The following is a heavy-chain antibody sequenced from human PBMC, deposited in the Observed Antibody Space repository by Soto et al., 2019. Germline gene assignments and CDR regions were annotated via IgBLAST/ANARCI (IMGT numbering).Heavy chain of an antibody. J-gene: IGHJ4*02. D-gene: IGHD6-13*01. Sequence: QVQLVESGGGVVQPGRSLKLSCAPSGFTFSSYGMHWVRQAPGKGLEWVAVIWYDGSNKYYADSVKGRFTISRDNSKNALYLQMNSLRAEDTAVYYCARRQQQSFDYWGQGTLVTVSS. CDR2: IWYDGSNK. CDR1: GFTFSSYG. V-gene: IGHV3-33*01. CDR3: ARRQQQSFDY.